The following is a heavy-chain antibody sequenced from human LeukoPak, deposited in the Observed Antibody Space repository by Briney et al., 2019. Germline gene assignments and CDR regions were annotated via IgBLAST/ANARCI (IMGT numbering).Heavy chain of an antibody. CDR2: INPDGSQT. J-gene: IGHJ5*02. Sequence: GGSLRLSCAASGFTFSTYWMNWVRQPPGKGLEWVALINPDGSQTNYVDSVRGRFTISRDNAENSLYLQMNSLRAEDTAVYYCARSPRNDFWSGYSDLAWFDPWGQGTLVTVSS. CDR3: ARSPRNDFWSGYSDLAWFDP. CDR1: GFTFSTYW. D-gene: IGHD3-3*01. V-gene: IGHV3-7*01.